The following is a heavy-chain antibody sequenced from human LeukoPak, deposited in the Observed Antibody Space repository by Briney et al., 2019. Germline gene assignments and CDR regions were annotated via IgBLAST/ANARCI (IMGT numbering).Heavy chain of an antibody. V-gene: IGHV3-53*01. Sequence: PRGSLRLSYAASAFTVSTNYMSRVRQGPGRGLDWVSVIYSGGSKYYANSGKGRFTISRENSKNTLDLQMNSVGAEDTALYYCATTVTTEFEMDVWGKGTTVTVSS. CDR2: IYSGGSK. CDR3: ATTVTTEFEMDV. D-gene: IGHD4-17*01. CDR1: AFTVSTNY. J-gene: IGHJ6*04.